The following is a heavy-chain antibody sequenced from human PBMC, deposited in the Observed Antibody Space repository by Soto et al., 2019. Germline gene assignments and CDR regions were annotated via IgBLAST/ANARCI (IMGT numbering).Heavy chain of an antibody. D-gene: IGHD2-15*01. CDR2: LSDISSHI. CDR3: ARVRSGGSGYFDY. Sequence: EVQLVESGGGLVKPGGSLRLSCAASGFTFSIYTMTWVRQAPGKGLEWISSLSDISSHIYYSDSVKGRFTVSRDNAKKSLYLEVSSLRAEDTAVYYCARVRSGGSGYFDYWGQGTLVTVSS. J-gene: IGHJ4*02. CDR1: GFTFSIYT. V-gene: IGHV3-21*01.